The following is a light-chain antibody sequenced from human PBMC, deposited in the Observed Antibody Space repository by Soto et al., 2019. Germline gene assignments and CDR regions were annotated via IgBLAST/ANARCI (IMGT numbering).Light chain of an antibody. CDR2: GAS. V-gene: IGKV3-15*01. CDR3: HQYNNWPQT. J-gene: IGKJ1*01. CDR1: QNVATN. Sequence: EAVLTQSPATLSVSPGEGATLSCRASQNVATNLAWYQQRPGQAPRLLIYGASKRAIGLPARFSGSGSGTEFTLTDTSLQSEDFAVYYCHQYNNWPQTFGQGTKVEIK.